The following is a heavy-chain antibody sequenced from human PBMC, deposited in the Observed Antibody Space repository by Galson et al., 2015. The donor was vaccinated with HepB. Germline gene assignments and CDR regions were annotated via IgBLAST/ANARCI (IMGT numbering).Heavy chain of an antibody. V-gene: IGHV1-18*01. CDR3: ARACSSTDCWGAFDI. CDR2: ISTYNGDT. J-gene: IGHJ3*02. CDR1: GYTFTSYA. Sequence: SVKVSCKASGYTFTSYAISWVRQAPGQGLEWMGWISTYNGDTNYAQNLQGRVTMTTDTSTSTAYMELRSLRSDDTAVYYCARACSSTDCWGAFDIWGQGTMVTVSS. D-gene: IGHD2-2*01.